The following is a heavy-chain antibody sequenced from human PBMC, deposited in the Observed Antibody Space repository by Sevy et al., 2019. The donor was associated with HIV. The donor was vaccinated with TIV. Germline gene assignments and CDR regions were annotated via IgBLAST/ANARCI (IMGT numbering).Heavy chain of an antibody. CDR3: ARAGIITGTTAFDY. V-gene: IGHV3-30*04. Sequence: GGSLRLSCAASGFTFSSYAMHWVRQAPGKGLEWVAVISYDGSNKYYADSVKGRFTISRDNSKNTLYLQMNSLRAEDTAVYYCARAGIITGTTAFDYWGQGTLVTVSS. CDR1: GFTFSSYA. J-gene: IGHJ4*02. D-gene: IGHD1-7*01. CDR2: ISYDGSNK.